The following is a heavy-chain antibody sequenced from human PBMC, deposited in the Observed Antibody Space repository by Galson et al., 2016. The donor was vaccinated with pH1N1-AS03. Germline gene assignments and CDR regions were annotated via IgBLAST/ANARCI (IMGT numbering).Heavy chain of an antibody. CDR1: GGSISRNN. V-gene: IGHV4-4*07. Sequence: SETLSLTCTDSGGSISRNNWSWIRQPAGKGLEWIGRIYSSGSSSYNPSLKSRVTMSLDTSKNQLSLKLSSVTAADTAVYYCARDYRWAFDYWGQGTLVTVSS. J-gene: IGHJ4*02. CDR3: ARDYRWAFDY. CDR2: IYSSGSS. D-gene: IGHD3-16*02.